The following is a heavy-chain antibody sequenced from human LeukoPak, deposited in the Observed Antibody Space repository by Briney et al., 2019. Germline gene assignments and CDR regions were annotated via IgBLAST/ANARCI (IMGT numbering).Heavy chain of an antibody. CDR2: ISSSGSTI. CDR3: ARDQSAVGAPFDY. D-gene: IGHD1-26*01. J-gene: IGHJ4*02. V-gene: IGHV3-11*01. CDR1: GFTFSDYY. Sequence: GGSLRLSCAASGFTFSDYYMSWIRQAPGKGLEWISYISSSGSTIYYADSVKGRFTISRDNAKNSLYLQMNSLRAEDTAVYYCARDQSAVGAPFDYWGQGTLVTVSS.